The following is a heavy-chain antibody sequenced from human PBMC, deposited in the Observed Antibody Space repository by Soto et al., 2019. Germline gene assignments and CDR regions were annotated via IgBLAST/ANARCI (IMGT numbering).Heavy chain of an antibody. V-gene: IGHV1-69*13. J-gene: IGHJ5*02. CDR1: GVTFSSYA. D-gene: IGHD6-19*01. CDR3: AREPVAVAGTFVWNWFDP. CDR2: IISIFGTA. Sequence: SGKVCCDASGVTFSSYAISWVRQAPGQGLEWMEGIISIFGTANYAQKFQGRVSITADESTGTAYMELSSLRSEDTAVYYCAREPVAVAGTFVWNWFDPWGQVTLVTVS.